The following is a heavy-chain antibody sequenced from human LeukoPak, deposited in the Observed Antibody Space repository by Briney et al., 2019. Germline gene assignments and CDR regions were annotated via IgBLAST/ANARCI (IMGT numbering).Heavy chain of an antibody. V-gene: IGHV1-2*02. CDR2: INPNNGGT. Sequence: ASVKVSCKASGYTFTGYYVHWVRQAPGQGLEWMGWINPNNGGTNYAQKFQGRVTMTRDTSINTAYMELSRLISDDTAVYYCARGQETVTTPHFDCWGQGTLVTDPS. CDR1: GYTFTGYY. D-gene: IGHD4-17*01. J-gene: IGHJ4*02. CDR3: ARGQETVTTPHFDC.